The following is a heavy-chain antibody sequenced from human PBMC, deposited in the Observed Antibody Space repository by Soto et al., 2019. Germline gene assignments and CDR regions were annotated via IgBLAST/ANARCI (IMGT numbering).Heavy chain of an antibody. Sequence: PGGSLRLSCAASGFTFSTYAMSWVRQAPGKGLEWVSLIGGNGVTTYYADSVKGRFTISRDNSENTLYLQMNSLRVEDTAVYYCAKRAYYGSGSHHYFDHWGQGILVTVSS. D-gene: IGHD3-10*01. CDR1: GFTFSTYA. V-gene: IGHV3-23*01. CDR2: IGGNGVTT. J-gene: IGHJ4*02. CDR3: AKRAYYGSGSHHYFDH.